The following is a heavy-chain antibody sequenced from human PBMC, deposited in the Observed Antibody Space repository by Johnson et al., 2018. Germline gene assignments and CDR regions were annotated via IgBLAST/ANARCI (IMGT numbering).Heavy chain of an antibody. J-gene: IGHJ6*02. D-gene: IGHD3-10*01. CDR1: GFTFSSYA. CDR2: ISGSGGST. V-gene: IGHV3-23*04. CDR3: AKASDSGIYYSWGYYYYGMDV. Sequence: VQLVESGGGLVQPGGSLRLSCAASGFTFSSYAMHWVRQAPGKGLEWVSAISGSGGSTYYADSVKGRFTISRDNSKNTLYLQMNSLRAEDTAVYYCAKASDSGIYYSWGYYYYGMDVWGQGTTVTVSS.